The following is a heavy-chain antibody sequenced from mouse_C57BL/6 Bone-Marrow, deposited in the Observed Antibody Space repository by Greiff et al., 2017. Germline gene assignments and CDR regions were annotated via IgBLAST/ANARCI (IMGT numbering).Heavy chain of an antibody. CDR1: GYAFTNYL. V-gene: IGHV1-54*01. D-gene: IGHD1-1*01. CDR2: INPGSGGT. CDR3: ARSSITTVPFAY. J-gene: IGHJ3*01. Sequence: VQLQQSGAELVRPGTSVKVSCKASGYAFTNYLIEWVKQRPGQGLEWIGVINPGSGGTNYNEKFKGKATLTADKSSSTAYMQLSSLTSEDSAVYFCARSSITTVPFAYWGQGTLVTVSA.